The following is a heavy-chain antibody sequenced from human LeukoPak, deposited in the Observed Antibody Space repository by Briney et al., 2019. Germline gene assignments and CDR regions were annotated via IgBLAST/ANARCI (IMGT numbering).Heavy chain of an antibody. CDR2: IKDDGSDK. CDR3: TTFDM. CDR1: GFTFSSAW. Sequence: GGSLRLSCAASGFTFSSAWMTWVRQAPGKGLEWVATIKDDGSDKYYVDSVKGRFTISRDNSKNTLYLQMSYLRVDDTALYYCTTFDMWGQGTMVTVSS. V-gene: IGHV3-7*03. J-gene: IGHJ3*02.